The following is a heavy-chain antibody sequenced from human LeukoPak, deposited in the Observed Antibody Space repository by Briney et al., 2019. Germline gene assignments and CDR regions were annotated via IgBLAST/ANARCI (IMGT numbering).Heavy chain of an antibody. D-gene: IGHD6-13*01. J-gene: IGHJ6*03. CDR2: IYYSGST. CDR3: ARLGSSSSWQYYYYYMDV. V-gene: IGHV4-59*01. Sequence: SETLSLTCTVSGGSISSYYWSWIRQPPGKGLEWIGYIYYSGSTNYNPSLKSRVTIPVDTSKNQFSLKLSSVTAADTAVYYCARLGSSSSWQYYYYYMDVWGKGTTVTISS. CDR1: GGSISSYY.